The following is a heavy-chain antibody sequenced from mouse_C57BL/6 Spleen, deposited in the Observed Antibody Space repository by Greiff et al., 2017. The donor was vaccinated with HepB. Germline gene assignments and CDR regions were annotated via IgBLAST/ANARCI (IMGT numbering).Heavy chain of an antibody. CDR2: ISGGGGNT. CDR3: ARSTVVPLHWYFDV. J-gene: IGHJ1*03. CDR1: GFTFSSYT. D-gene: IGHD1-1*01. V-gene: IGHV5-9*01. Sequence: DVKLVESGGGLVKPGGSLKLSCAASGFTFSSYTMSWVRQTPEKRLEWVATISGGGGNTYYPDSVKGRFTISRDNAKNTLYLQMSSLRSEDTALYYCARSTVVPLHWYFDVWGTGTTVTVSS.